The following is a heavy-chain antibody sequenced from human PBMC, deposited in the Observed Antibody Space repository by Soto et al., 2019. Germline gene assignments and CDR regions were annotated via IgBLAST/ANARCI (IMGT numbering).Heavy chain of an antibody. J-gene: IGHJ4*02. CDR1: GFTFSNHC. V-gene: IGHV3-74*01. CDR3: LGTGSNSY. Sequence: GGSLRLSCSASGFTFSNHCMHWVRQAPGKGLAWVSRFNTDGSTTAYADSVKGRFTISRDNAKNTFHLQMNSLRAEDTAVYYCLGTGSNSYWGQGTLVTVSS. D-gene: IGHD1-26*01. CDR2: FNTDGSTT.